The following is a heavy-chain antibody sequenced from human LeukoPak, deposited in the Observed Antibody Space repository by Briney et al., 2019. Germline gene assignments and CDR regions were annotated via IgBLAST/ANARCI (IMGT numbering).Heavy chain of an antibody. CDR3: ARNYYDSSGYYTVFFDY. D-gene: IGHD3-22*01. V-gene: IGHV2-26*01. CDR1: GFSLSNARMG. CDR2: IFSNDEK. J-gene: IGHJ4*02. Sequence: SGPTLVNPTETLTLTCTVSGFSLSNARMGVSWIRQPPGKALEWLAHIFSNDEKSYSTSLKSRLTISKDTSKSQVVLTMTNMDPVDTATYYYARNYYDSSGYYTVFFDYWGQGTLVTVSS.